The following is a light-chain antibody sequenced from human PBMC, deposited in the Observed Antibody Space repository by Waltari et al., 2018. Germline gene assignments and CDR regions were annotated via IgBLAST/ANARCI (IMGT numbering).Light chain of an antibody. CDR2: DVS. J-gene: IGLJ1*01. V-gene: IGLV2-14*03. CDR3: GTSTTTRNHV. Sequence: QSALTQPASVSGSPGQSITISCSGTSSDVGAYNYVCWYQQHPGKAPKLIIYDVSVRPSGVSNRFSGSKSGNTASLTISGLHTEDEADYYCGTSTTTRNHVFGTGTKVTGL. CDR1: SSDVGAYNY.